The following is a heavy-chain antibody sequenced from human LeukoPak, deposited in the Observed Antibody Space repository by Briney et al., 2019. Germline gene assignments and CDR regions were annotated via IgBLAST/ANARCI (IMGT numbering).Heavy chain of an antibody. J-gene: IGHJ5*02. Sequence: PGGSLRLSCAASGFTFSSYGMHGVRQAPAKGREWVAVIWYDASNKYYADSVKGRFTISRDNSKNTLYLQMTSLRAEDTAVYYCARDQVDASSNWFDPRGQGTLVTVSS. D-gene: IGHD6-6*01. V-gene: IGHV3-33*01. CDR3: ARDQVDASSNWFDP. CDR2: IWYDASNK. CDR1: GFTFSSYG.